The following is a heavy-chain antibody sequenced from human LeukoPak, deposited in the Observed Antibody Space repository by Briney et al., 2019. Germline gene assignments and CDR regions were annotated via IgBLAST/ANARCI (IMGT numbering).Heavy chain of an antibody. CDR2: ISYDGSNK. D-gene: IGHD3-22*01. V-gene: IGHV3-30*18. Sequence: TGGSLRLSCAASGFTFSSYSMNWVRQAPGKGLEWVAVISYDGSNKYYADSVKGRFTISRDNSKNTLYLQMNSLRAEDTAVYYCAKDRLVVSAFDYWGQGTLVTVSS. J-gene: IGHJ4*02. CDR1: GFTFSSYS. CDR3: AKDRLVVSAFDY.